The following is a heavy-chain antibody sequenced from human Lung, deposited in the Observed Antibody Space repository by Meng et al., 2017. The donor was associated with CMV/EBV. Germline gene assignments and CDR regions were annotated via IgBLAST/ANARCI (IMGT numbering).Heavy chain of an antibody. CDR3: AKETGPISGGYYYYGIDV. J-gene: IGHJ6*02. CDR1: AFSFSIYG. V-gene: IGHV3-30*02. CDR2: IRYDGKNE. Sequence: GRSXRPXXXXSAFSFSIYGMHWVRQAPGKGLEGVAFIRYDGKNEYYADSVKGRFTISRDDSKNTLYLQMSSLRPEDTAVYYCAKETGPISGGYYYYGIDVWXQGTXVTVSS. D-gene: IGHD3-3*01.